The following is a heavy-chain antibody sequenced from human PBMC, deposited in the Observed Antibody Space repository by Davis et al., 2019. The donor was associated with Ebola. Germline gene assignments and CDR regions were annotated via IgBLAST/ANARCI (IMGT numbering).Heavy chain of an antibody. CDR2: IIPIVGIA. J-gene: IGHJ6*02. V-gene: IGHV1-69*04. CDR1: AGTFCSDG. Sequence: AASAKVSCKASAGTFCSDGIMWVRRAPGQGREWMGRIIPIVGIANYAPKFQGRVTITADKSTSTANMEVNSLRSEDTAVYYCARGGTWNLDYGMDVWGQGTTVTVSS. D-gene: IGHD1-1*01. CDR3: ARGGTWNLDYGMDV.